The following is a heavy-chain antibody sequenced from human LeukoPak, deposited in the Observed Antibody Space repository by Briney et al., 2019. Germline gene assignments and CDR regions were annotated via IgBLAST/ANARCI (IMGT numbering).Heavy chain of an antibody. CDR3: ARLLVYNSGGEAFDH. J-gene: IGHJ4*02. CDR1: GFTFSSYA. Sequence: GGSLRLSCAASGFTFSSYAMHWVRQAPGKGLEWVAVISYDGSNKYYADSVKGRFTISRDNSKNTLYLQMNSLRAEDTAVYYCARLLVYNSGGEAFDHWGQGTLVTVSS. CDR2: ISYDGSNK. D-gene: IGHD1-20*01. V-gene: IGHV3-30*04.